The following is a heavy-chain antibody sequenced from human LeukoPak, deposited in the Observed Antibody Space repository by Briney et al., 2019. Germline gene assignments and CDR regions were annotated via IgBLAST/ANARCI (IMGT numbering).Heavy chain of an antibody. J-gene: IGHJ6*02. CDR1: GGSITNCY. CDR3: ASGRWSGSYYNPNRYGMDV. CDR2: IHYSGST. V-gene: IGHV4-59*01. D-gene: IGHD3-10*01. Sequence: SETLSLTCTVSGGSITNCYWTWIRQPPGKGLEWIGYIHYSGSTNYNPSLKSRVTISVDTSKNQFSLKLSSVTAADTAVYYCASGRWSGSYYNPNRYGMDVWGQGTTVTVSS.